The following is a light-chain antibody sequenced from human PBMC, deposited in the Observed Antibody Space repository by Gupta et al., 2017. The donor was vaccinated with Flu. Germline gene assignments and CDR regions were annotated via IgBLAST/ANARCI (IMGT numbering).Light chain of an antibody. CDR1: QSVSSSY. CDR2: GAS. V-gene: IGKV3-20*01. J-gene: IGKJ2*01. Sequence: ILSLSPGERATLSCRASQSVSSSYLAWYQQKPGQAPRLLIYGASSRATGIPDRFSGSGSGTDFTLTISRLEPEDFAVYYCQQYGSSPPYTFGQGTKLEIK. CDR3: QQYGSSPPYT.